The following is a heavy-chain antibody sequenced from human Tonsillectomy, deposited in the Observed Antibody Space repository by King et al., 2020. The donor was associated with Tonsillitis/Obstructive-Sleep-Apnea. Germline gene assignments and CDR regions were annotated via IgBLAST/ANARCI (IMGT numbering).Heavy chain of an antibody. CDR3: ARIGAAGAGRTPWFDP. CDR1: GFSLSNVGMG. D-gene: IGHD6-19*01. Sequence: VTLKESGPVLVKPTETLTLTCAVSGFSLSNVGMGVSWIRQPPGKALEWLAHMFSNDEKSYSTSLKSRLTISKDTSKSQVVLTMTNLDPVDTGTYYCARIGAAGAGRTPWFDPWGQGTLVTVSS. V-gene: IGHV2-26*01. CDR2: MFSNDEK. J-gene: IGHJ5*02.